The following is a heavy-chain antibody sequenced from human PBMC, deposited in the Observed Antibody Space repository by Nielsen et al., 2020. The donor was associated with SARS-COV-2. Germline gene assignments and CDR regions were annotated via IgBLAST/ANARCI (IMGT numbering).Heavy chain of an antibody. CDR2: IYYSGST. D-gene: IGHD5-18*01. CDR3: ERDQLWSSGYMDV. V-gene: IGHV4-59*12. Sequence: SDTLSLTFTVSVGSISSYYWSWIRQPPGKVLELIGYIYYSGSTNYNPSLKSRVTISVDTSKNQFSLKLSSVTAADTAVYYCERDQLWSSGYMDVWGKGPRSPSP. CDR1: VGSISSYY. J-gene: IGHJ6*03.